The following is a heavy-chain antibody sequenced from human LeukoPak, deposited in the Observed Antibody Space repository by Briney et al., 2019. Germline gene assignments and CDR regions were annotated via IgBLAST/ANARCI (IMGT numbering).Heavy chain of an antibody. D-gene: IGHD3-10*01. V-gene: IGHV1-8*01. Sequence: ASVKVSCKASGYTFTSYDINWVRQATGQGLEWIGWMSPNSGDTGYVQKFQGRVTMTRSTSISTAYMELTSLRSEDTAIYYCARGGFGSGSHFDYWGRGTLATVSS. CDR2: MSPNSGDT. J-gene: IGHJ4*02. CDR1: GYTFTSYD. CDR3: ARGGFGSGSHFDY.